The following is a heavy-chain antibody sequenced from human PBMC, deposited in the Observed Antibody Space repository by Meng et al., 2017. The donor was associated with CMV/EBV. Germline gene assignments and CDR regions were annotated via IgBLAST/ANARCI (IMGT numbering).Heavy chain of an antibody. CDR2: ISFGGKNI. CDR3: ARGAGYLVGPSKAWLDP. J-gene: IGHJ5*02. Sequence: FTFSEFYMTWIRQAPGKGLEWVAYISFGGKNINYADSVKGRFTVSRNNAENSLSLQMSSLRVEDSAVYYCARGAGYLVGPSKAWLDPWGQGTLVTVSS. D-gene: IGHD3-9*01. V-gene: IGHV3-11*01. CDR1: FTFSEFY.